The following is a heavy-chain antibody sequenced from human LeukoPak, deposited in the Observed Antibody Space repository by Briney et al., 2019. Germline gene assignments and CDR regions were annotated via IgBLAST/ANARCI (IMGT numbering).Heavy chain of an antibody. Sequence: SETLSLTCTVSGGSISSYYWSWIRQPPGKGLEWIGYIYYSGSTNYNPSLKSRVTISVDTSKNQFSLKPSSVTAADTAVYYCARAVIAAAGTVYYYYGMDVWGQGTTVTVSS. CDR2: IYYSGST. V-gene: IGHV4-59*01. J-gene: IGHJ6*02. CDR3: ARAVIAAAGTVYYYYGMDV. CDR1: GGSISSYY. D-gene: IGHD6-13*01.